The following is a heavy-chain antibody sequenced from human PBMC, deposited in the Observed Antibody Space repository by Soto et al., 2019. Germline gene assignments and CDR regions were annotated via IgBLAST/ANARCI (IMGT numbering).Heavy chain of an antibody. Sequence: ASVKVSCKASGYTFTGYYMHWVRQAPGQGLEWMGWINPNSGGTNYAQKFQGWVTMTRDTSISTAYMELSRLRSDDTAVYYCARDRGLAAAGTDAFDIWGQGTMVTVSS. CDR3: ARDRGLAAAGTDAFDI. J-gene: IGHJ3*02. V-gene: IGHV1-2*04. D-gene: IGHD6-13*01. CDR2: INPNSGGT. CDR1: GYTFTGYY.